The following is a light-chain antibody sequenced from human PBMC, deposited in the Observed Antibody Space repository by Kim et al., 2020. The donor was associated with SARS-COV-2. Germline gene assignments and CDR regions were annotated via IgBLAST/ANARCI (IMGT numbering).Light chain of an antibody. CDR1: QDIRNR. CDR3: QQYDNFLSLT. CDR2: DAS. V-gene: IGKV1-33*01. J-gene: IGKJ5*01. Sequence: DIQMTQSPSSLSASVGDRVTITCQASQDIRNRINWYQQKPGKAPKLLIYDASNLETGVPSRFSGGGSGTEFTFTISSLQPEDIAIYYCQQYDNFLSLTFGQGTRMEIK.